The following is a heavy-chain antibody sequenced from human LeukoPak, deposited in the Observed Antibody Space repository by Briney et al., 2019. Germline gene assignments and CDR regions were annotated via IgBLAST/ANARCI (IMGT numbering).Heavy chain of an antibody. D-gene: IGHD5-18*01. CDR1: GFTFSSYS. J-gene: IGHJ6*02. CDR3: ARVGYSLIEYYYYGMDV. CDR2: ISSSSSYI. V-gene: IGHV3-21*01. Sequence: PGGSLRLSCAASGFTFSSYSMNWVRQAPGKGLEWVSSISSSSSYIYYADSVKGRFTISRDNAKNSLYLQMNSLRAEDTAVYYCARVGYSLIEYYYYGMDVWGQGTTVTVSS.